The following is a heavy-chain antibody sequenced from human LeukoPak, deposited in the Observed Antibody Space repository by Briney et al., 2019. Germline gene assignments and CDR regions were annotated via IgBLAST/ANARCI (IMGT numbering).Heavy chain of an antibody. V-gene: IGHV5-51*01. CDR1: DYTFTNSW. Sequence: GESLQISCKCSDYTFTNSWIGWARQLPGKGLEGMGVIYPADSDTRYSPSFQGQFTISVDKSSTTAYVQGSSLQASDTAMYYCARLTTETRWNQYNYMDVWGKGTTVTVSS. CDR2: IYPADSDT. D-gene: IGHD4-11*01. J-gene: IGHJ6*03. CDR3: ARLTTETRWNQYNYMDV.